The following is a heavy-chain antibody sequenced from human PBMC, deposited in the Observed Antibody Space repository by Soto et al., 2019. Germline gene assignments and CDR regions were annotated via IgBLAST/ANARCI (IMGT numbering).Heavy chain of an antibody. J-gene: IGHJ5*02. D-gene: IGHD6-19*01. V-gene: IGHV4-59*08. CDR3: ARHISYSSGWYGGVWFDP. Sequence: SETLSLTCAVSGVSFSGYYWTWIRQPPETGLEWIGYIYYSGSTNYNPSLKSRVTISVDTSKNQFSLKLSSVTAADTAVYYCARHISYSSGWYGGVWFDPWGQGTLVTVPQ. CDR1: GVSFSGYY. CDR2: IYYSGST.